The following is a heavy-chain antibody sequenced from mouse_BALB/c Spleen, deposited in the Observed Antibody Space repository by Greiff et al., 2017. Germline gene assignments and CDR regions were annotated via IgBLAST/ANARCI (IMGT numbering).Heavy chain of an antibody. Sequence: VQLKQSGGGLVKPGGSLKLSCAASGFTFSSYAMSWVRQTPEKRLEWVASISSGGSTYYPDSVKGRFTISRDNARNILYLQMSSLGSEDTAMYYCARVIPYYLDYWGQGTTLTVSS. J-gene: IGHJ2*01. CDR3: ARVIPYYLDY. CDR2: ISSGGST. CDR1: GFTFSSYA. V-gene: IGHV5-6-5*01.